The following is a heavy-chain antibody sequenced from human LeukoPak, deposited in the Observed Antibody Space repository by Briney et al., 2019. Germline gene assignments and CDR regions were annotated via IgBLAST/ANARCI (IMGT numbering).Heavy chain of an antibody. Sequence: GGSLRLSCATSGFAFSSYGMHWVRQAPGKGLECVGFIRYDGTIKYYADSMKGRFTISRDNSKNTLYLQMNTLRADDTAVYYCAKNAATYYYDSSGYYDHFDYWGQGTLVTVSS. V-gene: IGHV3-30*02. CDR3: AKNAATYYYDSSGYYDHFDY. CDR2: IRYDGTIK. J-gene: IGHJ4*02. D-gene: IGHD3-22*01. CDR1: GFAFSSYG.